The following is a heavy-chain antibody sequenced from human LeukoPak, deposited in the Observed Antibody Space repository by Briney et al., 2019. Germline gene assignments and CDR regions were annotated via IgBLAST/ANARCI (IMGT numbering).Heavy chain of an antibody. V-gene: IGHV4-59*01. CDR2: ISHDGNT. J-gene: IGHJ4*02. D-gene: IGHD1-1*01. Sequence: SETLSLTCSVSGDSINKYFWSWLRQSPGKGLEWIGYISHDGNTNYHPSLKGRVTISLDESNNQFSLRLNSVTAADTAVYYCARAGPENLNWRYYIDFWGQGILVTVSS. CDR1: GDSINKYF. CDR3: ARAGPENLNWRYYIDF.